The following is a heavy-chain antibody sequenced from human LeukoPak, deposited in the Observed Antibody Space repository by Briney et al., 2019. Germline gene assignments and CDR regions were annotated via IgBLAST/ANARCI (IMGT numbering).Heavy chain of an antibody. CDR1: GFTFSNFW. CDR3: ARFRYNWNYDFDY. V-gene: IGHV3-7*01. J-gene: IGHJ4*02. CDR2: INQDVSEK. D-gene: IGHD1-7*01. Sequence: GGSLSLSCAASGFTFSNFWMSWVRQAPGKGLEWVANINQDVSEKFYVDSVKGRFTISRDNAKNSLYLQMNSLRAEDKAVYYCARFRYNWNYDFDYWGQGTLVTVSS.